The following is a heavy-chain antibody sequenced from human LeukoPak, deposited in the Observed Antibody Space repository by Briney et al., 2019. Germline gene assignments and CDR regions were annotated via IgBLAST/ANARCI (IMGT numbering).Heavy chain of an antibody. D-gene: IGHD2-15*01. V-gene: IGHV3-30-3*01. J-gene: IGHJ4*02. CDR1: GFTFSSYA. Sequence: PGRSLRLSCAASGFTFSSYAMHWVRQAPGKGLEWVAVISYDGSNKYYADSVKGRFTISRDNSKNTLYLQMNSLRAEDTAVYYCARVSWVGAAYYFDYWGQGTLVTVSS. CDR3: ARVSWVGAAYYFDY. CDR2: ISYDGSNK.